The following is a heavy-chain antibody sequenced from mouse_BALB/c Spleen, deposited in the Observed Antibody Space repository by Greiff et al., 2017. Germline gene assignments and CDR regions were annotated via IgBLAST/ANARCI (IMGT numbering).Heavy chain of an antibody. CDR2: IWTGGGT. V-gene: IGHV2-9-2*01. Sequence: VKLVESGPGLVAPSQSLSITCTVSGFSLTSYDISWIRQPPGKGLEWLGVIWTGGGTNYNSAFMSRLSISKDNSKSQVFLKMNSLQTDDTAIYYCVRDQGSGYAMDYWGQGTSVTVSS. CDR1: GFSLTSYD. J-gene: IGHJ4*01. D-gene: IGHD1-1*01. CDR3: VRDQGSGYAMDY.